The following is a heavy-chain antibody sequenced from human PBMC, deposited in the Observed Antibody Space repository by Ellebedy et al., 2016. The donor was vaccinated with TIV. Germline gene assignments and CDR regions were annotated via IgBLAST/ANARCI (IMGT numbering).Heavy chain of an antibody. CDR1: GFSLSPSGMC. Sequence: SGPTLVXPTQTLTLTCTVSGFSLSPSGMCVSWIRQPPGKALEWLARIDWVDDKYYGTSLKTRLTISKDTSKNQVVLTMTNMDPVDTATYYCARTAAYSGMEVRDFDCWGQGTLVTVSS. CDR3: ARTAAYSGMEVRDFDC. J-gene: IGHJ4*02. V-gene: IGHV2-70*11. D-gene: IGHD1-26*01. CDR2: IDWVDDK.